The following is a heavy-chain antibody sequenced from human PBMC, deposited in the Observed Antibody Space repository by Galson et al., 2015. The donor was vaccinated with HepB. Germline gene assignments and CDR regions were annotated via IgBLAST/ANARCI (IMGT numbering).Heavy chain of an antibody. CDR3: ARGGLGYCSGGSCTGWYFDL. J-gene: IGHJ2*01. Sequence: SLRLSCAASGFTFSSYAMHWVRQAPGKGLEWVAVMSYDGSNKYYADSVKGRFTISRDNSKNTLYLQMNSLRAEDTAVYYCARGGLGYCSGGSCTGWYFDLWGRGTLVTVSS. CDR2: MSYDGSNK. V-gene: IGHV3-30*04. CDR1: GFTFSSYA. D-gene: IGHD2-15*01.